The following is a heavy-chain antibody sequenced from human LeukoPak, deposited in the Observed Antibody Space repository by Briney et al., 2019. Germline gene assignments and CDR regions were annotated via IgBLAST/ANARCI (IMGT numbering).Heavy chain of an antibody. Sequence: PGGSLRRSCAASGFTVNSNYMSWVRQAPGKGLEGGSVFYSGGSTYYADPVKGGFTISRDNSKNTLYLQMNSLRAEDTAVYYCARQRDRYYFDYWGQGTLVTVSS. CDR1: GFTVNSNY. CDR3: ARQRDRYYFDY. D-gene: IGHD1-14*01. J-gene: IGHJ4*02. CDR2: FYSGGST. V-gene: IGHV3-66*04.